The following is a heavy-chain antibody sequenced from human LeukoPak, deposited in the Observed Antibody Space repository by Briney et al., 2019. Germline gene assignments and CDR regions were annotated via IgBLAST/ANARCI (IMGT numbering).Heavy chain of an antibody. D-gene: IGHD2-21*02. CDR2: ISSSSSYI. CDR1: GFTFSSYS. CDR3: ARPPIAYCGGDCYRFPFDI. V-gene: IGHV3-21*01. J-gene: IGHJ3*02. Sequence: PGGSLRLSCAASGFTFSSYSMNWVRQAPGKGLEWVSSISSSSSYIYYADSVKGRFTISRDNAKNSLYLQMNSLRAEDTAVYYCARPPIAYCGGDCYRFPFDIWGQGTMVTVSS.